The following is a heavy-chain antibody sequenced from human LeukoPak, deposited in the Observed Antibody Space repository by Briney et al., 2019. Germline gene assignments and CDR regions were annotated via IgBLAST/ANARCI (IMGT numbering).Heavy chain of an antibody. CDR3: ARLGGYGDNADAFDI. D-gene: IGHD4-23*01. CDR2: IYSGGNA. Sequence: PGGSLRLSCAASGFTVSSNHMSWVRKAPGEGLEWVSLIYSGGNAYYADSVRGRFTISRDNSKNTLFLQINSLRAEDTAVFYCARLGGYGDNADAFDIWGQGAVVTVSS. V-gene: IGHV3-66*01. CDR1: GFTVSSNH. J-gene: IGHJ3*02.